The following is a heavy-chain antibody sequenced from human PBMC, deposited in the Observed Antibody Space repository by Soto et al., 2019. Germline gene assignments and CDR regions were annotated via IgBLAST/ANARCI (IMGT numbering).Heavy chain of an antibody. CDR3: ARPQHPSSVAFDY. CDR2: IWYDESNK. J-gene: IGHJ4*02. Sequence: PGGSLRLSCAASGFTFSSYGMHWVRQAPGKGLEWVAVIWYDESNKYYADSVKGRFTISRDNSKNTLYLQMNSLRAEDTAVYYCARPQHPSSVAFDYWGQGTLVTVSS. CDR1: GFTFSSYG. D-gene: IGHD6-6*01. V-gene: IGHV3-33*01.